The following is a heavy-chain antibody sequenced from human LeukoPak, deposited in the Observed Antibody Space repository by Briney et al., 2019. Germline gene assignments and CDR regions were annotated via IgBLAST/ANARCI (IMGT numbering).Heavy chain of an antibody. CDR1: GGSFSGYY. CDR2: INHSGST. CDR3: AKLTTVVTDD. J-gene: IGHJ4*02. V-gene: IGHV4-34*01. D-gene: IGHD4-23*01. Sequence: SETLSLTCAVYGGSFSGYYWSWIRQPPGKGLEWIGEINHSGSTNYNPSLKSRVTISVDTSKNQFSLKLSSVTAADTAVYYCAKLTTVVTDDWGQGTLVTVSS.